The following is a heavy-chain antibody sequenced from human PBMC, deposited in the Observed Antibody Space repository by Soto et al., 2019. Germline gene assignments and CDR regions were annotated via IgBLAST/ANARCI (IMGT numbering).Heavy chain of an antibody. CDR1: GGTFSGYY. J-gene: IGHJ6*02. D-gene: IGHD2-21*01. V-gene: IGHV4-34*01. Sequence: PSQTMPLTYAVYGGTFSGYYWSWIRQPPGKGLEWIGEINHSGSTNYNPSLKSRVTISVDTSKNQFSLKLSSVTAADTAVYYCARGVIMDVWGQGTTVTVSS. CDR2: INHSGST. CDR3: ARGVIMDV.